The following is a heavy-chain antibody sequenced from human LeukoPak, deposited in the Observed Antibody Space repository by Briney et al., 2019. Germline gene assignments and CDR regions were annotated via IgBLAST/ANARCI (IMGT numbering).Heavy chain of an antibody. CDR2: ISYDGSNK. D-gene: IGHD3-10*01. V-gene: IGHV3-30*04. J-gene: IGHJ4*02. Sequence: GGSLRLSCAASGFTFSSYAMHWARQAPGKGLEWVAVISYDGSNKYYADSVKGRFTISRDNSKNTLYLQMNSLRAEDTAVYYCARTTYYYGSGFDYWGQGTLVTVAS. CDR3: ARTTYYYGSGFDY. CDR1: GFTFSSYA.